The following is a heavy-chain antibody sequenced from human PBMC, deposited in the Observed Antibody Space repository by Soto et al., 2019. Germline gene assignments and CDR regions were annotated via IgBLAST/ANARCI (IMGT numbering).Heavy chain of an antibody. V-gene: IGHV4-61*01. Sequence: QSQTLSLTCTVSGGSVSSGSYYWSWIRQPPGKGLEWIGYIYYSGSTNYNPSLKSRVTISVDTSKNQFSLKLSSVTAADTAVYYCARDPGVGATAFDIWGQGTMVTVSS. D-gene: IGHD1-26*01. CDR1: GGSVSSGSYY. CDR2: IYYSGST. CDR3: ARDPGVGATAFDI. J-gene: IGHJ3*02.